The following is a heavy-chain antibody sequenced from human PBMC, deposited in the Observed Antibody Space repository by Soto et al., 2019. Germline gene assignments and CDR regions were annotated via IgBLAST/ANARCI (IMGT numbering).Heavy chain of an antibody. V-gene: IGHV1-18*01. CDR1: GYPFTSYG. CDR2: ISAYNGNT. J-gene: IGHJ4*02. Sequence: ASVKVSCTASGYPFTSYGISWVRHAPGQGLEWMGWISAYNGNTNYAQKLQGRVTMTTDTSTSTAYMELRSLGLDATAVYYCERAGAGTNYLYFDYWGQGTLVTVSS. CDR3: ERAGAGTNYLYFDY. D-gene: IGHD6-19*01.